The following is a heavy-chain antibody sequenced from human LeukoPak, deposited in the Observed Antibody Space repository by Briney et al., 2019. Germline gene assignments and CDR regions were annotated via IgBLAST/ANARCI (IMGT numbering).Heavy chain of an antibody. CDR1: GFTFSTYA. CDR2: ISSSGSTI. J-gene: IGHJ4*02. Sequence: GGSLRLSCAASGFTFSTYAMNWVRQAPGKGLEWVSYISSSGSTIYYADSVKGRFTISRDNSKNTLYLQMNSLRAEGTAVYYCARAVVVVAATFDYWGQGTLVTVSS. D-gene: IGHD2-15*01. CDR3: ARAVVVVAATFDY. V-gene: IGHV3-48*01.